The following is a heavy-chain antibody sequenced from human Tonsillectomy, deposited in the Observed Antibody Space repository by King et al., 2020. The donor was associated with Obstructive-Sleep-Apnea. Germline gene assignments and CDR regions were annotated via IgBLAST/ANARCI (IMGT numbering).Heavy chain of an antibody. J-gene: IGHJ4*02. D-gene: IGHD2-8*01. CDR1: GFTFRSYA. Sequence: VQLVESGGGLVQPGGSLRLSFAVSGFTFRSYAMSWVRQAPGKGLEGVSTIGGSGADTYWADSVQGRFTISRDNSKNTLVLQMNSLRAEDTAVYYCAKRGTHCSDGVCSRYYFDYWGQGTLVIVSS. CDR3: AKRGTHCSDGVCSRYYFDY. V-gene: IGHV3-23*04. CDR2: IGGSGADT.